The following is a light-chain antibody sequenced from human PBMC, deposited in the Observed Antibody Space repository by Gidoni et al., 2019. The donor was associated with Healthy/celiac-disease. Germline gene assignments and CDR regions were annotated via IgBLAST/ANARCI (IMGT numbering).Light chain of an antibody. CDR3: HQRYSTPRT. CDR2: AAA. J-gene: IGKJ1*01. V-gene: IGKV1-39*01. CDR1: QSISSY. Sequence: DFQMTQSPSSLSASVGDRVTITCRPSQSISSYLKWYQQKPGKAPNLLIYAAASLQSTGTSRCCSSRAGTNVSPTISSLQPEDVSTDYCHQRYSTPRTFGEGTKVEIK.